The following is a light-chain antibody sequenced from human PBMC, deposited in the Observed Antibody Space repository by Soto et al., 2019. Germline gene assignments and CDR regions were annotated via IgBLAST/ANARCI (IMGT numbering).Light chain of an antibody. CDR3: QQRSNWPGT. V-gene: IGKV3-11*01. CDR1: QSVSSY. Sequence: EIVLTQSSATLSLSPGERATLSCRASQSVSSYLAWYQQKPGQAPRLLIYDASNRATGIPARFSGSGSGTDFTLTISSLEPEDFAVYYCQQRSNWPGTFGQGTKVDI. J-gene: IGKJ1*01. CDR2: DAS.